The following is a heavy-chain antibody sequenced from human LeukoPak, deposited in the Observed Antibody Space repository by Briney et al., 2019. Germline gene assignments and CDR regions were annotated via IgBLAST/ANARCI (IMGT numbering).Heavy chain of an antibody. Sequence: PSETLSLTCAVYGGSFSGYYWSWIRQPPRKGLEGIGEINHSGSTNYNPSLHSRVTISLVTTKNQLSLQLVTLAAAANTVFYYSRGMLVGFVYCGQGNLFTVSS. CDR2: INHSGST. V-gene: IGHV4-34*01. J-gene: IGHJ4*02. D-gene: IGHD2-8*02. CDR1: GGSFSGYY. CDR3: SRGMLVGFVY.